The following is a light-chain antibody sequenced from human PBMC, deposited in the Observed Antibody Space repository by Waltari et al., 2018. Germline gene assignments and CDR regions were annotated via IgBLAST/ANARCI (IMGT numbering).Light chain of an antibody. CDR3: MQVTHWPYT. CDR2: QVS. J-gene: IGKJ2*01. Sequence: DVVLTQSPLSLPVTRGQPAATSCSSSEGLVYSDGNTYLSWFHQRPGQSPRRLIYQVSNRDSGVPDRFAGSGSGTNFILQISRVRAEDLGVYYCMQVTHWPYTFGQGTKLES. CDR1: EGLVYSDGNTY. V-gene: IGKV2-30*01.